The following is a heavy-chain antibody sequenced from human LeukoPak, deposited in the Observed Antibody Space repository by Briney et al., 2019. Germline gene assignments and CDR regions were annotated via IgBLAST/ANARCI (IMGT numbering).Heavy chain of an antibody. CDR1: GFTFSSYA. V-gene: IGHV3-23*01. Sequence: GGSLRLSCAASGFTFSSYAMSWVRQAPGKGLEWVSAISGSGGSTYYADSVKGRFTISRDNAKNSLYLQMNSLRAEDTAVYYCARNIAAAGKGYYYGMGVWGQGTTVTVSS. D-gene: IGHD6-13*01. CDR3: ARNIAAAGKGYYYGMGV. CDR2: ISGSGGST. J-gene: IGHJ6*02.